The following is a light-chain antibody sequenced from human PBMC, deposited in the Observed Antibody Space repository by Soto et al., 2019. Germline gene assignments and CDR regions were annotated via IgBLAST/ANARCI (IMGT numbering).Light chain of an antibody. CDR1: QSINSW. V-gene: IGKV1-5*03. Sequence: DIQMTQSPSTLSASIGDRVTITCRASQSINSWLAWYQQKPGKAPKLLIYKASSLESGVPSRFSGSGSGTEVTLTISTLQPDDFATYYCQQYDTDSGTFGQGTKVEI. CDR2: KAS. J-gene: IGKJ1*01. CDR3: QQYDTDSGT.